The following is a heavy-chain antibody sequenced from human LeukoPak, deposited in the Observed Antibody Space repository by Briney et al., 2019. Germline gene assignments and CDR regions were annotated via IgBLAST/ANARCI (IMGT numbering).Heavy chain of an antibody. CDR3: ANSPRILWFDP. V-gene: IGHV3-23*01. J-gene: IGHJ5*02. D-gene: IGHD3-3*01. CDR1: GFTFSSYA. CDR2: ISGSGGST. Sequence: PGGSLRLSCAASGFTFSSYAMSWVRQAPGQGLEWVSAISGSGGSTYYADSVKGRFTISRDNSKNTLYLQMNSLRAEDTAVNYCANSPRILWFDPWGQGTLVTVSS.